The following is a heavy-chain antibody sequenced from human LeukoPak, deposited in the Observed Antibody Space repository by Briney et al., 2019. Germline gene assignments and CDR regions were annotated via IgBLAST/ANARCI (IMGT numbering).Heavy chain of an antibody. CDR3: ARVSDSSGYYYYYYYMDV. V-gene: IGHV3-21*01. J-gene: IGHJ6*03. D-gene: IGHD3-22*01. CDR2: ISTSSSYI. CDR1: GFTFSSYS. Sequence: GGSLRLSCTASGFTFSSYSMNWVRQAPGKGLEWVSSISTSSSYIYYADSVKGRFTISRDNAKNSLYLQMNSLRAEDTAVYYCARVSDSSGYYYYYYYMDVWGKGTTVTISS.